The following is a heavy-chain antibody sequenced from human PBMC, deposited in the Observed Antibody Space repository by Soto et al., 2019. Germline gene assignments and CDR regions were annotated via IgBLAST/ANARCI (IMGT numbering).Heavy chain of an antibody. V-gene: IGHV3-7*01. CDR1: GFTFTSYW. CDR3: VREIASRL. D-gene: IGHD2-21*01. CDR2: IKKDGSEN. J-gene: IGHJ6*04. Sequence: EVQVVESGGGLVQPGGSLRLSCAASGFTFTSYWMTWVRQAQGRGLEGVANIKKDGSENSYVDSLKGRFTISSDNAKSSLYLQKNFLRADDTAVYYCVREIASRLWGKGTTVIVSS.